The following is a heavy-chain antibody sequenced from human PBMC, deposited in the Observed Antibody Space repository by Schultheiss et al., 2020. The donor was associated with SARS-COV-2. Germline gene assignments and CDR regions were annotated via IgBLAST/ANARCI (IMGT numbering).Heavy chain of an antibody. V-gene: IGHV3-11*03. Sequence: GESLKISCGASGFTFSAHYMSWIRQTPGKGLEWVAYISRSGDYINYADSVKGRFTIFRDNAKNSLYLHMNSLTDEDTATYYCATVKGLQEWFISDFWGQGTLVTVSS. J-gene: IGHJ4*02. D-gene: IGHD5-18*01. CDR1: GFTFSAHY. CDR3: ATVKGLQEWFISDF. CDR2: ISRSGDYI.